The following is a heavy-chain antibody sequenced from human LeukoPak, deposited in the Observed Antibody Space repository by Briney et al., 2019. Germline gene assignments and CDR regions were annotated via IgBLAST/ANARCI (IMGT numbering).Heavy chain of an antibody. V-gene: IGHV3-30*02. Sequence: PGGSLRLSCATSRLTFSRLGMQWVRQAPGKGLEWVAVIHNDGTMGQYADSVKGRFTISKDFSRNTLHLQMHSLRDDDTAVYYCAKEGDEFRGYLDAWGKGTTVTVSS. J-gene: IGHJ6*04. CDR3: AKEGDEFRGYLDA. CDR1: RLTFSRLG. D-gene: IGHD5-12*01. CDR2: IHNDGTMG.